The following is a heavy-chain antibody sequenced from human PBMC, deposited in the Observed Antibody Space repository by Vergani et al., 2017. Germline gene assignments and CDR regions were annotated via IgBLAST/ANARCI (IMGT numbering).Heavy chain of an antibody. CDR3: ARHFCSTSCYRPWWFDP. J-gene: IGHJ5*02. Sequence: QLQLQESGPGLVKPSETLSLTCTVSGGSISSSSYYWGWIRQPPGKGLEWIGSIYYSGSTYYNPSLKSRVTISVDTSKNQFSLKLSSVTAADTAVYYCARHFCSTSCYRPWWFDPWGQGTLVTVSS. V-gene: IGHV4-39*01. D-gene: IGHD2-2*01. CDR2: IYYSGST. CDR1: GGSISSSSYY.